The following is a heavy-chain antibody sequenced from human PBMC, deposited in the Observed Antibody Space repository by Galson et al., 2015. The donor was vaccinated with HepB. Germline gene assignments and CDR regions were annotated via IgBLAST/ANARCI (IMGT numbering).Heavy chain of an antibody. D-gene: IGHD3-10*01. CDR1: GFTFSSYA. CDR3: AKDGGALGFGELPNWYLDL. J-gene: IGHJ2*01. CDR2: ISGSGGST. Sequence: SLRLSCAASGFTFSSYAMSWVRQAPGKGLEWVSAISGSGGSTYSADSVKGRFTISRDNSKNTLYLQMNSLRAEDTAVYYCAKDGGALGFGELPNWYLDLWGRGTPVTVSS. V-gene: IGHV3-23*01.